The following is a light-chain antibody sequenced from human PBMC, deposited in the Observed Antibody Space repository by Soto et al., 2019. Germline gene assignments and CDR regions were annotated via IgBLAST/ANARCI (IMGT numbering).Light chain of an antibody. V-gene: IGKV3-20*01. Sequence: EIVLTQSPGTLSLSPGERATLSCRASQSVTSNFLAWYQQKPGQAPRLLIYGASTRAAGVPDRFSGSGSGTDFNLTITRLEPEDFAVYYCQQYGRSPLMYTFGQGTKV. J-gene: IGKJ2*01. CDR2: GAS. CDR3: QQYGRSPLMYT. CDR1: QSVTSNF.